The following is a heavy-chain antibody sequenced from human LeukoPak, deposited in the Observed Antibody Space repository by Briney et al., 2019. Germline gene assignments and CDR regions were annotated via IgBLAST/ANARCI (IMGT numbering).Heavy chain of an antibody. D-gene: IGHD3-22*01. CDR1: GFTVSSNY. J-gene: IGHJ4*02. CDR3: ARGLYYFDTSGYLYY. V-gene: IGHV3-53*01. CDR2: IYSGGST. Sequence: PGGSLRLSCAASGFTVSSNYMSWVRQAPGKGLEWVSVIYSGGSTYYADSVKGRSTISRDNSKNTLYLQMNSLRAEDTAVYYCARGLYYFDTSGYLYYWGQGTLVTVSS.